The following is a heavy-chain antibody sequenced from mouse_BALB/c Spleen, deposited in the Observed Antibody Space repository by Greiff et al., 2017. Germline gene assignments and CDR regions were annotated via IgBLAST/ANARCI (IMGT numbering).Heavy chain of an antibody. CDR1: GFTFSSFD. V-gene: IGHV5-17*02. J-gene: IGHJ4*01. Sequence: EVQLVESGGGLVQPGGSLKLSCAASGFTFSSFDMHWVRQPPEKGLEWVAYISSGSSTIYYADTVKGRFTISRDNPKNTLFLQMTSLRSEDTAMYYCARRRGLTGLYYAMDYWGQGTSVTVSS. CDR2: ISSGSSTI. D-gene: IGHD4-1*01. CDR3: ARRRGLTGLYYAMDY.